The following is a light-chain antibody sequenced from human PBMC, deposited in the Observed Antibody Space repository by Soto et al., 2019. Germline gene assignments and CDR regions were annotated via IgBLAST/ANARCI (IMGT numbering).Light chain of an antibody. Sequence: EIVFTQSPATLSLSPGQRATLSCRASQSVSSSYLAWYQQKPGQAPRLLIYGASSRATGIPERFSGSGSGTDFTLTISRLEPEDFAVYYCQQYGSSPWTFGQGTRLEI. CDR3: QQYGSSPWT. V-gene: IGKV3-20*01. CDR1: QSVSSSY. J-gene: IGKJ5*01. CDR2: GAS.